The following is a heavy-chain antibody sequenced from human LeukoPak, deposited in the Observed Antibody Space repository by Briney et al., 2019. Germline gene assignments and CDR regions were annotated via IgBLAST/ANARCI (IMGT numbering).Heavy chain of an antibody. CDR2: IKQDGSEK. CDR3: ARVKTEKGVFDY. J-gene: IGHJ4*02. Sequence: GGSLRLSCAASGFTLSSYWMSWVRQAPGKGLEWVANIKQDGSEKYYVDSVKGRFTISRDNAKNSLYLQMNSLRAEDTAVYYCARVKTEKGVFDYWGQGTLVTVSS. CDR1: GFTLSSYW. V-gene: IGHV3-7*01. D-gene: IGHD3-16*01.